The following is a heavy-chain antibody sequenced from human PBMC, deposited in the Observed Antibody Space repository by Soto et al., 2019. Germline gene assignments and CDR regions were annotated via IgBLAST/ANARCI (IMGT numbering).Heavy chain of an antibody. V-gene: IGHV1-69*02. CDR3: AREQIAAAGPFDY. CDR2: IIPILGIA. D-gene: IGHD6-13*01. J-gene: IGHJ4*02. Sequence: QVQLVQSGAEVKKPGSSVKVSCKASGGTFSSYTISWVRQAPGQGLEWMGRIIPILGIANYAQKFQGRVTITADKYTSTAYMELSSLRSEDTAVYYCAREQIAAAGPFDYWGQGTLVTVSS. CDR1: GGTFSSYT.